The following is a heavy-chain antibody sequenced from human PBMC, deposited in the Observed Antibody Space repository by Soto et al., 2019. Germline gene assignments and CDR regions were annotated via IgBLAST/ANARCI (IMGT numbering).Heavy chain of an antibody. CDR1: GGSISSGGYY. Sequence: PSETLSLTCTVSGGSISSGGYYWSWIRQHPGKGLEWIGYIYYSGSTYYNPSLKSRVTISVDTSKNQFSLKLSSVTAADTAVYYCARYTYYDFWSRGWFDPWGQGTLVTVSS. V-gene: IGHV4-31*03. CDR3: ARYTYYDFWSRGWFDP. CDR2: IYYSGST. J-gene: IGHJ5*02. D-gene: IGHD3-3*01.